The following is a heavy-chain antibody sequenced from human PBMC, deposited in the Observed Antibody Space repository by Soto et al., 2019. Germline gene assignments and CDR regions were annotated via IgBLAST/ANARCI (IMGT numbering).Heavy chain of an antibody. V-gene: IGHV3-30*04. J-gene: IGHJ4*02. CDR1: GFTFSNYA. Sequence: QVQLVESGGGVVQPGRSLRLSCAASGFTFSNYAMHWVRQAPGKGQEWVAVISYDGRDKKYADSVKGRFTISRDNSKNTLYLQMNGLRAEDTAVYYCAKDASTGAADYYFDYWGQGTLVTVSS. CDR3: AKDASTGAADYYFDY. D-gene: IGHD4-17*01. CDR2: ISYDGRDK.